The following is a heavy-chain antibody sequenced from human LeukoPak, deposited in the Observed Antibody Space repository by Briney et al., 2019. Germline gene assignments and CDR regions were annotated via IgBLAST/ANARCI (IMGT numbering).Heavy chain of an antibody. CDR3: AREGQGHVY. CDR2: ISPNSGGT. V-gene: IGHV1-2*02. CDR1: GYTFTGYY. Sequence: ASVKVSCKASGYTFTGYYMHWVRQAPGQGLEWMGWISPNSGGTNYAQKFQGRVTMTRDTSISTAYMDLTRLGSDDTAVYYCAREGQGHVYWGQGTLVTVSS. J-gene: IGHJ4*02.